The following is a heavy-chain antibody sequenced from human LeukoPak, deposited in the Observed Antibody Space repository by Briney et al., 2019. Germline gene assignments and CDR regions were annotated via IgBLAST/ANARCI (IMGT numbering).Heavy chain of an antibody. J-gene: IGHJ4*02. CDR3: ARVRYSSSSNFDY. CDR2: IYPGDSDA. V-gene: IGHV5-51*01. CDR1: GYSFTTYW. D-gene: IGHD6-6*01. Sequence: GESLKISCKGSGYSFTTYWIGWVRQKPGKGLEWMGIIYPGDSDARYSPSFQGQVTISADKSITTAYLQWSSLKASDTAMYYCARVRYSSSSNFDYWGQGTLVTVSS.